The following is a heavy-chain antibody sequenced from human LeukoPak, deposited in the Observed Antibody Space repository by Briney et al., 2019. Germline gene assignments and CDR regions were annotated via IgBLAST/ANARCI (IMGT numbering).Heavy chain of an antibody. J-gene: IGHJ5*02. D-gene: IGHD2-2*01. V-gene: IGHV1-69*01. CDR3: ARDIVVVPAANWFDP. CDR1: GGTFSSYA. Sequence: SVKVSCKASGGTFSSYAISWVRQAPGQGLEWMGGIIPIFGTANYAQKFQGRVTITADESTSTAYMELRSLRSEDTAVYYCARDIVVVPAANWFDPWGQGTLVTVSS. CDR2: IIPIFGTA.